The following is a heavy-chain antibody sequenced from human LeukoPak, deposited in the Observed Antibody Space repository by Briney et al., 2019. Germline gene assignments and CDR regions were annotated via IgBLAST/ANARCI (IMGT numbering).Heavy chain of an antibody. V-gene: IGHV3-23*01. CDR3: AKGAAAGKVDWFDP. CDR1: GFTFSNFA. J-gene: IGHJ5*02. Sequence: GGFLRLSCAASGFTFSNFAMMWVRQAPGTGLQWVSTITGYGATFYADSVRGRFTIFRDTSLNTLFLQMNSLGAEDTAVYYCAKGAAAGKVDWFDPWGQGTLVTVSS. CDR2: ITGYGAT. D-gene: IGHD6-13*01.